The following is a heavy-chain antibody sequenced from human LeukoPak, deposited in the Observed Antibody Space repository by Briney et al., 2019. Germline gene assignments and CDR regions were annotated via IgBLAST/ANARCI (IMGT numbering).Heavy chain of an antibody. J-gene: IGHJ5*02. CDR3: ARGGWLVGIENWFDP. D-gene: IGHD6-19*01. V-gene: IGHV1-8*01. Sequence: ASVKVSCKASGYTFTSYDINWVRQATGQGLEWMGWMNPNSGNTGYAQKFQGRVTMTRNTSISTAYMELSSLRSEDTAVYYCARGGWLVGIENWFDPWGQGTLVTVSS. CDR1: GYTFTSYD. CDR2: MNPNSGNT.